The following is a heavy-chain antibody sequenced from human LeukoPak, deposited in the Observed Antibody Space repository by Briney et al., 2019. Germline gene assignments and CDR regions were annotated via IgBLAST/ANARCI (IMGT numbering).Heavy chain of an antibody. CDR1: GYTFTSYG. V-gene: IGHV1-18*01. Sequence: ASVKVSCKASGYTFTSYGISWVRQAPGQGLEWMGWISAYNGNTNYAQKFQGRVTMTRDTSISTAYMELSRLRSDDTAVYYCARDNTYGSGSYHFDYWGQGTLVTVSS. CDR3: ARDNTYGSGSYHFDY. J-gene: IGHJ4*02. CDR2: ISAYNGNT. D-gene: IGHD3-10*01.